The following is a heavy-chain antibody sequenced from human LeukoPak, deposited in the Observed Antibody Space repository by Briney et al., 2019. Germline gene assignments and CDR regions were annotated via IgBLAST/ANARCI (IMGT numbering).Heavy chain of an antibody. CDR2: IYYSGST. CDR1: GGSISSSSYY. D-gene: IGHD2-15*01. Sequence: SETLSLTCTVSGGSISSSSYYWGWIRQPPGKGLEWSGSIYYSGSTYYNPSLKSRVTISVDASKNQFSLKLSSVTAADTAVHYCAGGYCSGGSCSKTHFDYWGQGTLVTVSS. CDR3: AGGYCSGGSCSKTHFDY. J-gene: IGHJ4*02. V-gene: IGHV4-39*01.